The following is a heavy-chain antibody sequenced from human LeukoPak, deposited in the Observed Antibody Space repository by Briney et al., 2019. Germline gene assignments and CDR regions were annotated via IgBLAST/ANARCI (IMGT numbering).Heavy chain of an antibody. CDR2: VDHTGGT. CDR3: ARGRVSSSTWYSTYYYYFYMDV. D-gene: IGHD1-1*01. J-gene: IGHJ6*03. Sequence: PSETLSLTCSVSDDSITMYYWTWIRQPPGKGLGWIGYVDHTGGTNFNPSLNGRVSISRDTTKNLFSLRLRSVTAADTAVYFCARGRVSSSTWYSTYYYYFYMDVWGKGTTVTVSS. V-gene: IGHV4-59*01. CDR1: DDSITMYY.